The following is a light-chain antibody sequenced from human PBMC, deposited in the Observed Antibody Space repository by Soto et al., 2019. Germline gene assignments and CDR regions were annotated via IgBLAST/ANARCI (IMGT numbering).Light chain of an antibody. J-gene: IGLJ2*01. CDR2: EVS. V-gene: IGLV2-14*01. CDR1: TRDVGGFDS. Sequence: QSALTQPASVSGSPGQSITISCTATTRDVGGFDSVSWYQQHPGTAPRVIIYEVSNRPSGVSYRFSGSKSDKTASLTISGLQAEDEAEYYCCSYATTTTLIFGGGTQLTVL. CDR3: CSYATTTTLI.